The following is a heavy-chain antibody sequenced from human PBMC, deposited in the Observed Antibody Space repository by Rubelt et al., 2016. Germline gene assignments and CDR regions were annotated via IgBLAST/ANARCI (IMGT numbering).Heavy chain of an antibody. CDR2: ISHSGST. J-gene: IGHJ4*02. Sequence: QVQLQQWGAGLLKPSETLSLTCAVNGGSFSGHYWTWIRQPPGKGLEWIGEISHSGSTNFNPSLKSRLTISVDTSKKQFSLNLTSWTAADTAVYYCATGGPSSGSYPGRFDHWGQGTLVTVSS. CDR3: ATGGPSSGSYPGRFDH. V-gene: IGHV4-34*01. CDR1: GGSFSGHY. D-gene: IGHD1-26*01.